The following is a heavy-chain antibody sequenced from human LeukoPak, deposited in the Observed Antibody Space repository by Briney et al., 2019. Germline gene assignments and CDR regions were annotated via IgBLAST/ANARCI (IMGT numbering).Heavy chain of an antibody. CDR3: ARLGSSSWYETKSYFDY. Sequence: KPSETLSLTCTVSGGSISSYYWSWIRQPAGKGLEWIGRIYTSGSTNYSPSLKSRVTMSVDTSKNQFSLKLSSVTAADTAVYYCARLGSSSWYETKSYFDYWGQGTLVTVSS. V-gene: IGHV4-4*07. CDR2: IYTSGST. CDR1: GGSISSYY. J-gene: IGHJ4*02. D-gene: IGHD6-13*01.